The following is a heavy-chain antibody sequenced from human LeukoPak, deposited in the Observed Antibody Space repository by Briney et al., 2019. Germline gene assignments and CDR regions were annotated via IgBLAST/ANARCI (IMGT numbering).Heavy chain of an antibody. V-gene: IGHV3-30*02. CDR2: IRYDGSNK. CDR3: RYYGSGSYYTLDY. J-gene: IGHJ4*02. CDR1: GFTFSSYG. D-gene: IGHD3-10*01. Sequence: GGSLRLSCAASGFTFSSYGMHWVRQAPAQGLGRVAFIRYDGSNKYYADSVKGRFTISRDNSKNTLYLQMNSLRAEDTAVYYCRYYGSGSYYTLDYWGQGTLVTVSS.